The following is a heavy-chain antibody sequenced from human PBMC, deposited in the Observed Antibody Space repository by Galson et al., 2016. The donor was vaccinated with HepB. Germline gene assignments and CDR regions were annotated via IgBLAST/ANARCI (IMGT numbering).Heavy chain of an antibody. CDR2: STGDGKT. D-gene: IGHD1-7*01. CDR3: AKADVRGWNCGPFDY. J-gene: IGHJ4*02. V-gene: IGHV3-23*01. CDR1: GFAFSVYG. Sequence: SLRLSCAASGFAFSVYGMSWVRQAPGKGLEWVSVSTGDGKTYYAESVKGRFTISRDDSKNTLYLQINNLSADDTAVYYCAKADVRGWNCGPFDYWGPGITVTVSS.